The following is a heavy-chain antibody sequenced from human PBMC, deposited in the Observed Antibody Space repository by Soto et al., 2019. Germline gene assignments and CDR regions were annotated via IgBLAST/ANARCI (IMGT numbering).Heavy chain of an antibody. D-gene: IGHD3-10*01. CDR1: GFSFSSYG. V-gene: IGHV3-33*01. CDR2: IWHDGSNK. Sequence: GGSLRLSCAASGFSFSSYGMHWVRQAPGKGLEWVAVIWHDGSNKYYADSVKGRFTISRDNSKNTLYLQMNSLRAEDTAVYYCARDVISSGSYSKSLDYWGQGTLVTVSS. J-gene: IGHJ4*02. CDR3: ARDVISSGSYSKSLDY.